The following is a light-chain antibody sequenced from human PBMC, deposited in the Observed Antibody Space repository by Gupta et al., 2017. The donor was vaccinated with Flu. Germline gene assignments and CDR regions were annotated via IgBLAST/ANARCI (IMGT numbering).Light chain of an antibody. Sequence: EIVLTQSPATLSLSPGERATLSCRASQSVSSYLAWHQQKPGHAPRLLIYDASNRATGIPARFSGSSYGTYFPLTSSMRDPEDFAVYYCQHGSTSPRYSFGQGTKLEIK. CDR1: QSVSSY. J-gene: IGKJ2*03. CDR2: DAS. V-gene: IGKV3-11*01. CDR3: QHGSTSPRYS.